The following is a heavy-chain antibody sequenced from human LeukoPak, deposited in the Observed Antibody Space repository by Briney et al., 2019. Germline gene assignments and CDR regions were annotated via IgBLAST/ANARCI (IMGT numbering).Heavy chain of an antibody. CDR2: ISSSGSTI. V-gene: IGHV3-48*03. J-gene: IGHJ4*02. CDR1: GFTFSSYE. Sequence: GGSLRLSCAASGFTFSSYEMNWVRQAPGKGLEWVSYISSSGSTIYYADSVKGRFTISRDNAKNSLYLQMSSLRAEDTAVYYCARDRPLLWFGELWPHFDYWGQGTLVTVSS. D-gene: IGHD3-10*01. CDR3: ARDRPLLWFGELWPHFDY.